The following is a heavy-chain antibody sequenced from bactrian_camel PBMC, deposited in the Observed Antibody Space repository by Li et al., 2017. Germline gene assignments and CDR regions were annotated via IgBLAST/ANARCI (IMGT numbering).Heavy chain of an antibody. CDR2: ISRGAYT. CDR1: GYAYSRLY. J-gene: IGHJ4*01. Sequence: VQLVESGGGSVQAGGSLRLSCVASGYAYSRLYMGWFRQAPGKEREGVASISRGAYTSYADSVKGRFTISKDNAKNTLYLQMDSLNPDDTATYYCAADRPGLFRPHAALRVAEYQYWGQGTQVTVS. CDR3: AADRPGLFRPHAALRVAEYQY. D-gene: IGHD7*01. V-gene: IGHV3S67*01.